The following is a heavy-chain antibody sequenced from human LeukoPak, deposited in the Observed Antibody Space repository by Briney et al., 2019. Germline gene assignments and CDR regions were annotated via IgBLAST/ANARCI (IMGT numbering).Heavy chain of an antibody. V-gene: IGHV3-30*02. D-gene: IGHD2-2*01. Sequence: PGGSLRLSWAASGFTFGSYGMHWVRQAPGKGLEWVAFIRYDGSNKYYADSVKGRFTISRDNSKNTLYLQMNSLRAEDTAVYYCAKDARDIVVVPAAVNQYYYYYYMDVWGKGTTVTVSS. CDR2: IRYDGSNK. CDR1: GFTFGSYG. CDR3: AKDARDIVVVPAAVNQYYYYYYMDV. J-gene: IGHJ6*03.